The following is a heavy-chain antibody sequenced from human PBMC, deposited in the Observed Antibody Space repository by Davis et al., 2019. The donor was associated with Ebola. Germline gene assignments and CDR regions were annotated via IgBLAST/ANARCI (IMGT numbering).Heavy chain of an antibody. CDR1: GGTFSSYA. J-gene: IGHJ3*02. CDR3: AKGPPSGAFDI. Sequence: SCKASGGTFSSYAISWVRQAPGKGLEWVSAISGSGGSTYYADSVKGRFTISRDNSKNTLYLQMNSLRAEDTAVYYCAKGPPSGAFDIWGQGTMVTVSS. CDR2: ISGSGGST. V-gene: IGHV3-23*01.